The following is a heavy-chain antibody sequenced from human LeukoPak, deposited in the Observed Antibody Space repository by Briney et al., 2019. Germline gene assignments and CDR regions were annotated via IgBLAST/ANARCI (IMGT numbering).Heavy chain of an antibody. CDR2: IYPGDSDT. CDR1: GYSFTESW. V-gene: IGHV5-51*01. D-gene: IGHD4-11*01. Sequence: GESLKISCKGSGYSFTESWIGWARHMPGKGLEWMGIIYPGDSDTEYSPSFQGQVTMSADKSISTAYLHWSSLKASDTAMYYCARLMTTLTTRGRPNRWFDPWGQGTLVTVSS. CDR3: ARLMTTLTTRGRPNRWFDP. J-gene: IGHJ5*02.